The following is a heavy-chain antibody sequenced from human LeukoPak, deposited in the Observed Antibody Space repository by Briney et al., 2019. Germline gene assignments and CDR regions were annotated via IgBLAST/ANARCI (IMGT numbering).Heavy chain of an antibody. CDR3: AKVYYDYVWGSYDY. D-gene: IGHD3-16*01. CDR2: ISGRGDTA. V-gene: IGHV3-23*01. Sequence: HPGGSLRLSCAASGFTFNTYSMNWVRQAPGKGLEWVSLISGRGDTAYHADSVKGRFTISRDNSKSTLYLQMNSLRADDTALYFCAKVYYDYVWGSYDYWGQGALVTVSS. CDR1: GFTFNTYS. J-gene: IGHJ4*02.